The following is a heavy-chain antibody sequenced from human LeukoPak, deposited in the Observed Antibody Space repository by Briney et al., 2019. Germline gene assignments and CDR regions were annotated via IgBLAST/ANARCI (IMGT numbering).Heavy chain of an antibody. D-gene: IGHD3-22*01. J-gene: IGHJ4*02. CDR2: IYYSGST. CDR1: GGSISSDY. Sequence: SETLSLTCTVSGGSISSDYWSWIRQPPGKGLEWIGYIYYSGSTNYNPSLKSRVTISVDTSKNQFSLKLSSVTAADTAVYYCARLSGYSSGHYYSDYWGQGTLVTVSS. V-gene: IGHV4-59*01. CDR3: ARLSGYSSGHYYSDY.